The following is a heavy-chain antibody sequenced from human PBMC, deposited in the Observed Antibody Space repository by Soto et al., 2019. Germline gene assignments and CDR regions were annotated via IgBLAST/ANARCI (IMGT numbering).Heavy chain of an antibody. Sequence: PSETLSLTCTVSGGSISSGGYYWSWIRQHPGKGLGGIGYIYYSGSTYYNPSLKSRVTISVDTSKNQFSLKLSSVTAADTAVYYCARGQEYRYGYSSPNWFDPRGQGTLVTVSS. CDR2: IYYSGST. CDR3: ARGQEYRYGYSSPNWFDP. D-gene: IGHD5-18*01. CDR1: GGSISSGGYY. V-gene: IGHV4-31*03. J-gene: IGHJ5*02.